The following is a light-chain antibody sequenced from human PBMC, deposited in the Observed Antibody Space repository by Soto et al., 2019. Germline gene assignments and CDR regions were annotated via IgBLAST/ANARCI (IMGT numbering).Light chain of an antibody. CDR1: QSVDTC. V-gene: IGKV1-5*03. Sequence: DIQMTQSPSALSASVGDTVTITCRASQSVDTCLAWYQQKPGKAPHLLIYKASRLETGVPSRFSGSGSVTDYTLTITGLQPDDFATYYCQQFYRYPWTFGLGTKVEI. CDR3: QQFYRYPWT. CDR2: KAS. J-gene: IGKJ1*01.